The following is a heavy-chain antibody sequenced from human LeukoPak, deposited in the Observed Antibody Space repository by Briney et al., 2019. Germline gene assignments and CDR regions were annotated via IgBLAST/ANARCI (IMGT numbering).Heavy chain of an antibody. V-gene: IGHV3-43*01. J-gene: IGHJ4*02. CDR1: GFIFDDYT. Sequence: GGSLRLSCAASGFIFDDYTMHWVRQAPGKGLEWVSLISWDGSITYYADSVLGRFTISRDNTNNSLYLQMDSLRTEDTALYYCANLGGSSSAADYWGQGTLVTVSS. CDR3: ANLGGSSSAADY. D-gene: IGHD6-13*01. CDR2: ISWDGSIT.